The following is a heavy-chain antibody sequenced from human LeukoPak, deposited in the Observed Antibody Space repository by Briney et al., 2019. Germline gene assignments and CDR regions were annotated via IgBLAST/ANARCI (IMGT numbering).Heavy chain of an antibody. CDR3: ARDGPVGSEGYFDY. Sequence: GGSLRLSCAASGFTFSSYAMSWVRQAPGKGLEWVSVIYSGGSTYYADSVKGRFTISRDNSKNTLYLQMNSLRAEDTAVYYCARDGPVGSEGYFDYWGQGTLVTVSS. V-gene: IGHV3-53*01. CDR2: IYSGGST. J-gene: IGHJ4*02. D-gene: IGHD6-19*01. CDR1: GFTFSSYA.